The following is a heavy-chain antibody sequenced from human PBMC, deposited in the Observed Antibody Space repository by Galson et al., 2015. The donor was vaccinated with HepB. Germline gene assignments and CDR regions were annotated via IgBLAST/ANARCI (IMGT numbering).Heavy chain of an antibody. D-gene: IGHD2-2*02. J-gene: IGHJ4*02. CDR2: ISYDGTNK. CDR3: ARGGGFYGSYTEYYFDD. Sequence: SLRLSCAASGFTFSNYAMHWVRQAPGKGLEWVSFISYDGTNKYYAHSVTGRFTISRDTSENTLYLQMNSLRPDVSAVYYCARGGGFYGSYTEYYFDDWGQGTRVTVSS. CDR1: GFTFSNYA. V-gene: IGHV3-30-3*01.